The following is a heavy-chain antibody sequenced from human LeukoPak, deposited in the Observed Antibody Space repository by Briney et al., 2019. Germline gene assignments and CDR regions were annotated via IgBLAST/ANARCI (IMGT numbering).Heavy chain of an antibody. V-gene: IGHV4-34*01. CDR2: ITHDGGT. D-gene: IGHD2-2*01. CDR1: GVSFSGYY. J-gene: IGHJ6*02. Sequence: NPSETLSLTCVVYGVSFSGYYWSWIRQPPGRGLEWIGEITHDGGTSYNPSLKSRVTISSATSKNQFSLKLSSVTAADTAVYYCARVSAWSSTSHPTYGMDVWGHGTTITVSS. CDR3: ARVSAWSSTSHPTYGMDV.